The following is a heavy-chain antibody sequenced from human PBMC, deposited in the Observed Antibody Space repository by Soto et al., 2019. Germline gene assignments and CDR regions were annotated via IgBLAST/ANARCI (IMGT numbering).Heavy chain of an antibody. V-gene: IGHV4-4*02. J-gene: IGHJ5*02. CDR1: GGSISSSNW. D-gene: IGHD3-10*01. Sequence: SETLSLTCAVSGGSISSSNWWSWVRQPPGKGLEWIGEIYHSGSTNYNPSLKSRVTISVDKSKNQFSLKLSSVTAADTAVYYCERGKGNRENWFDTWGQGTLVTVSS. CDR3: ERGKGNRENWFDT. CDR2: IYHSGST.